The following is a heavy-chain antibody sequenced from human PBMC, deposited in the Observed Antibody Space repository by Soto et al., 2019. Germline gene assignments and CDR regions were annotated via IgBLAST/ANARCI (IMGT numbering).Heavy chain of an antibody. D-gene: IGHD4-17*01. CDR2: IFYGGST. CDR1: GGSISSGGHY. J-gene: IGHJ4*02. Sequence: QVQLQESGPGLVKPSQTLSLTCTVSGGSISSGGHYWSWIRQHPGKGLEWLGYIFYGGSTYYNPSLESRLTISANTSTNPFALELSSVGAADTAVYYCARGPYGDFSNFDCWGQGTLVTVSS. CDR3: ARGPYGDFSNFDC. V-gene: IGHV4-31*03.